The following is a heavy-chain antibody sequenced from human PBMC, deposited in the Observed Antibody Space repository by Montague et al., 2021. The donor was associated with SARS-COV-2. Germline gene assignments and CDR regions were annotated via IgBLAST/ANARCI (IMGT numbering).Heavy chain of an antibody. Sequence: SETLSLTCAVYGGSFSGYFWSWIRQTPGRGLEWIGEINHGGTADYNPSLKSRVTLSVDTSKAQFSLILTSVTAAGTAVYYCARERGRGVDYFDPWGQGTLATVSS. CDR2: INHGGTA. V-gene: IGHV4-34*01. CDR3: ARERGRGVDYFDP. CDR1: GGSFSGYF. J-gene: IGHJ5*02. D-gene: IGHD4-11*01.